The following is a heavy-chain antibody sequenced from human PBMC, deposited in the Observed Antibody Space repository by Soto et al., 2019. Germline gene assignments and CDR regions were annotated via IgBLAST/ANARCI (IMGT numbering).Heavy chain of an antibody. V-gene: IGHV2-5*02. Sequence: GLDLEWLALIYWDDDKPYSPSLKSRLTITKDTSKNQVVLTMTNMDPVDTATYYCAHRYYSNYFDHWGQGTLVTVSS. D-gene: IGHD4-4*01. J-gene: IGHJ4*02. CDR2: IYWDDDK. CDR3: AHRYYSNYFDH.